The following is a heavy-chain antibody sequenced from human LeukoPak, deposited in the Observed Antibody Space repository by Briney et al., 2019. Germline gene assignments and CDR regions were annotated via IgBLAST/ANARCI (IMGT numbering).Heavy chain of an antibody. J-gene: IGHJ3*02. D-gene: IGHD5-24*01. CDR1: GGSFSGYY. Sequence: SETLSLTCAVYGGSFSGYYWSWIRQPPGKGLEWIGEINHSGSTNYNPSLKSRVTISVDTSKNQFSLKLSSVTAADTAVYYCARHDRDGYNYDAFDIWGQGTMVTVSS. CDR3: ARHDRDGYNYDAFDI. V-gene: IGHV4-34*01. CDR2: INHSGST.